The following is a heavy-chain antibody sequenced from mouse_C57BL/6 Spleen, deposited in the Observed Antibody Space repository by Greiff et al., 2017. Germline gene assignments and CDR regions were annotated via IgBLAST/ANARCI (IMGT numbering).Heavy chain of an antibody. J-gene: IGHJ3*01. CDR2: INPNNGGT. V-gene: IGHV1-26*01. CDR1: GYTFTDYY. CDR3: ARGDGYDY. Sequence: EVQLQQSGPELVKPGASAKISCKASGYTFTDYYMNWVKQSHGKSLEWIGDINPNNGGTSYNQKFKGKATLTVDKSSSTAYMELRSLTSEDSAVYYCARGDGYDYWGQGTLVTVSA. D-gene: IGHD2-2*01.